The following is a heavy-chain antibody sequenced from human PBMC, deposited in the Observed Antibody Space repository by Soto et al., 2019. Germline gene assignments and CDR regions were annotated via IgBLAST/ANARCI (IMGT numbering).Heavy chain of an antibody. D-gene: IGHD4-17*01. CDR3: ARDQGMTTVTTFYYDGMDV. Sequence: QVQLVQSGAEVKKPGASVKVSCKASGYTFTGYYMHWVRQAPGQGLEWMGWINPNSGGTNYAQKFQGWVTMTRDTSISTAYMELSRLRSDDTAVYYCARDQGMTTVTTFYYDGMDVWGQGTTVTVSS. CDR1: GYTFTGYY. J-gene: IGHJ6*02. V-gene: IGHV1-2*04. CDR2: INPNSGGT.